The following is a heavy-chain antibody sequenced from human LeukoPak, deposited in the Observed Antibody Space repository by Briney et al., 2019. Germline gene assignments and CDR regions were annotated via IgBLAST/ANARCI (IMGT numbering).Heavy chain of an antibody. CDR3: ARHRPYYYDSSGYYYSDY. D-gene: IGHD3-22*01. Sequence: GEALKISCKGSGYSFTRYWISWVRQMRGKGLEWMGRIDPSDSYTNYSPSFQGHVTISADKSISTAYLQWSSLKASDTAMYYCARHRPYYYDSSGYYYSDYWGQGTLVTVSS. CDR1: GYSFTRYW. J-gene: IGHJ4*02. CDR2: IDPSDSYT. V-gene: IGHV5-10-1*01.